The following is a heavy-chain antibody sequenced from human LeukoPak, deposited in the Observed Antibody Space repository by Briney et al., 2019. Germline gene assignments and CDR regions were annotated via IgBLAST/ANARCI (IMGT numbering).Heavy chain of an antibody. Sequence: PGGSLRLSCAASGFSFSIYWMHWVRQAPGKGLAWVSRVSSDGSSTSYADSVKGRFTISRDNARNTLFLQMNSLRAEDTAVYYCATFAAADTDYWGQGTLVPVSS. V-gene: IGHV3-74*01. D-gene: IGHD6-13*01. CDR2: VSSDGSST. CDR1: GFSFSIYW. J-gene: IGHJ4*02. CDR3: ATFAAADTDY.